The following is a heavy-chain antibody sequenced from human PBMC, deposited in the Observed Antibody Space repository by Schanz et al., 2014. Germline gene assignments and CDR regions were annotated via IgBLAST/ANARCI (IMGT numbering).Heavy chain of an antibody. CDR1: GFSFSDHA. V-gene: IGHV3-23*04. CDR2: IGTSGGT. J-gene: IGHJ4*02. Sequence: EVELVESGGGLVQPGGSLRLSCAASGFSFSDHAMDWVRQAAGKGLEWVSTIGTSGGTNYAESVRGRFTISSDSSKNTLYLQMSSLRADDTAVYYCAKKVPAYNPFDSWGQGTLVTVSS. D-gene: IGHD1-1*01. CDR3: AKKVPAYNPFDS.